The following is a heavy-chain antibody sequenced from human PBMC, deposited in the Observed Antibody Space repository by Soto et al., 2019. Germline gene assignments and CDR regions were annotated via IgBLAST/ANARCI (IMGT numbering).Heavy chain of an antibody. CDR1: GGSISSYY. D-gene: IGHD3-10*01. V-gene: IGHV4-59*08. CDR2: VHDSWGS. Sequence: PSETLSLTCTVSGGSISSYYWSWIRQPPGKGLEWIGYVHDSWGSHYNPSLKSRVAISLDTSKSQFSLKLTSVTATDTAVYYGVQQGFGALHGLVDFWGQGTTVTVSS. CDR3: VQQGFGALHGLVDF. J-gene: IGHJ6*02.